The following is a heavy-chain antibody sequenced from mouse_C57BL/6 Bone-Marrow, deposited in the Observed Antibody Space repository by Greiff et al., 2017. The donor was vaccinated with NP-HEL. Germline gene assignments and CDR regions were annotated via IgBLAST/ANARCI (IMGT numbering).Heavy chain of an antibody. CDR3: ARGLYDGYFLDY. CDR2: IDPSDSYT. D-gene: IGHD2-3*01. CDR1: GYTFTSYW. Sequence: QVQLQQPGAELVRPGTSVQLSCKASGYTFTSYWMHWVKQRPGQGLEWIGVIDPSDSYTNYNQKFKGKATLTVDTSSSTAYMQLSSLTAEDSAVYYGARGLYDGYFLDYWGQGTTLTVSS. V-gene: IGHV1-59*01. J-gene: IGHJ2*01.